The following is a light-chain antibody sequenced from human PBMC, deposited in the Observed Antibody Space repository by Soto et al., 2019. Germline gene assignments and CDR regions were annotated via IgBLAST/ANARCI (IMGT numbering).Light chain of an antibody. V-gene: IGKV3-11*01. CDR2: DAV. CDR1: QSIGPY. J-gene: IGKJ4*01. CDR3: WQRYDCYPLT. Sequence: EIVLTQSPDTLSSSPGDRATLSCRASQSIGPYLAWYQLKPGQNPKLLVYDAVNRADGGPDRISGSGSGTAVILIICSRQHDDSSVYHCWQRYDCYPLTFGGGTKLEIK.